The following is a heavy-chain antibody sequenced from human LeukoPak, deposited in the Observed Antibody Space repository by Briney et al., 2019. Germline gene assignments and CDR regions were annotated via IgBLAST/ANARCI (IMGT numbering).Heavy chain of an antibody. CDR1: GGTFSSYA. V-gene: IGHV1-69*01. Sequence: SVKVSCKASGGTFSSYAISWVRQAPGQGLEWMGGIIPIFGTANYAQKFQGRVTITADESTSTAYMELSRLRSDDTAVYYCARDSGPDNCSGGSCYYDWGQGTLVTVSS. CDR3: ARDSGPDNCSGGSCYYD. CDR2: IIPIFGTA. J-gene: IGHJ4*02. D-gene: IGHD2-15*01.